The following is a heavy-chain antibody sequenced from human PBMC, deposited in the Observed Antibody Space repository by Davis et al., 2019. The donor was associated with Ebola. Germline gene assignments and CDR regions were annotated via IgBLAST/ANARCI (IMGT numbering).Heavy chain of an antibody. J-gene: IGHJ6*02. CDR1: GGSFSGYY. CDR3: ARFPYYYDSSGYGVPYYYGMDV. V-gene: IGHV4-34*11. Sequence: SETLSLTCAVYGGSFSGYYWSWIRQPPGKGLEWIGYIYYSGSTNYNPSVKTRVTISVDTSKNQFSLNLSSVTAADTAVYYCARFPYYYDSSGYGVPYYYGMDVWGQGTTVTVSS. D-gene: IGHD3-22*01. CDR2: IYYSGST.